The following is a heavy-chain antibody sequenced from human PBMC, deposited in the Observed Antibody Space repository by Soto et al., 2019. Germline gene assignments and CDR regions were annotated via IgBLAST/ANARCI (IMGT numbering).Heavy chain of an antibody. CDR3: ARDGTAAAGISWWFDP. CDR2: ISYDGSNK. CDR1: GFTFSSYA. V-gene: IGHV3-30-3*01. D-gene: IGHD6-13*01. J-gene: IGHJ5*02. Sequence: QVQLVESGGGVVQPGRSLRLSCAASGFTFSSYAMHWVRQAPGKGLEWVAVISYDGSNKYYADSVKGRFTISRDNSKNTLYLQMNSLRAEDTAVYYCARDGTAAAGISWWFDPWGQGTLVTVSS.